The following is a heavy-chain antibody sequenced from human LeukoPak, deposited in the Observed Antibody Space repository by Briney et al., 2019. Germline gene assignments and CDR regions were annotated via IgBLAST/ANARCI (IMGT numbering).Heavy chain of an antibody. D-gene: IGHD3-10*01. CDR1: GYTLTELS. Sequence: ASVKVSCKVSGYTLTELSMHWVRQAPGKGLEWMGGFDPEDGETIYAQKFQGRVTMTEDTSTDTAYMELSSLRSEDTAVYYCATQGSGESAFDHWGQGTLVTVSS. CDR3: ATQGSGESAFDH. V-gene: IGHV1-24*01. J-gene: IGHJ4*02. CDR2: FDPEDGET.